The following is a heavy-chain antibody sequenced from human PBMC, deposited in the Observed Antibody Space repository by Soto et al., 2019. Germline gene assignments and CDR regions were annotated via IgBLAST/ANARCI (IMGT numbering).Heavy chain of an antibody. CDR2: ISSSGGTT. CDR1: GFTFSSFA. Sequence: GGSLRLSCAVSGFTFSSFAMSWVRQAPGKGLEWVSVISSSGGTTYYTDSVKGRFTISRDNSKNTLYLQMNSLRAEDTAVYYCARHDYYDSSGSSYYGMDVWGQGTTVTVSS. V-gene: IGHV3-23*01. J-gene: IGHJ6*02. CDR3: ARHDYYDSSGSSYYGMDV. D-gene: IGHD3-22*01.